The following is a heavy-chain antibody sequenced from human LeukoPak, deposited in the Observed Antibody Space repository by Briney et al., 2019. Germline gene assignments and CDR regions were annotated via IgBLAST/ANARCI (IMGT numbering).Heavy chain of an antibody. J-gene: IGHJ4*02. CDR1: GGTFSSYA. D-gene: IGHD4-23*01. CDR2: IIPILGIA. V-gene: IGHV1-69*04. Sequence: SVKVSCKASGGTFSSYAISWVRQAPGQGLEWMGRIIPILGIANYAQKFQGRVTITADKSTSTAYMELSSLRSEDTAVYYCARDGQDYGGNPGDYWGQGTLVTVSS. CDR3: ARDGQDYGGNPGDY.